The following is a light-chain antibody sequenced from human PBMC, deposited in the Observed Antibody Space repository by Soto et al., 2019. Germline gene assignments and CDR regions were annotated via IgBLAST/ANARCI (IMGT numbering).Light chain of an antibody. CDR2: AAS. CDR1: QGIRND. Sequence: DIQMTQSPSSLSASVGDRVTITCRASQGIRNDLGWYQQKPGKAPKRLIYAASSLQSGVPSSFSGSRYVTEFTITISSLQPEDFATYYWLQHNSYPPWTFGQGTKVEIK. V-gene: IGKV1-17*01. CDR3: LQHNSYPPWT. J-gene: IGKJ1*01.